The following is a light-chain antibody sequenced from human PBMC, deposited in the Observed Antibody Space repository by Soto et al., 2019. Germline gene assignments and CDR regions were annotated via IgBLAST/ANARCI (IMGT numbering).Light chain of an antibody. J-gene: IGLJ2*01. CDR3: SSYTARSLVL. Sequence: QSVLTQPASVSGSPGQSISISCTGTSSDVGGHSYVSWYQQHPGRAPKLLIYEVSSRPSGVSNRFSGSKSGNTASLTISGLQTEDEADYYCSSYTARSLVLFDGGTKVTVL. CDR2: EVS. CDR1: SSDVGGHSY. V-gene: IGLV2-14*01.